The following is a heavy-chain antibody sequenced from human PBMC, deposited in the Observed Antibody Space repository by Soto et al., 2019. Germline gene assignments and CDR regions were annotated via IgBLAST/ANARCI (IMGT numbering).Heavy chain of an antibody. CDR1: GFTFSTYA. V-gene: IGHV3-30-3*01. Sequence: PEEPLRGSCSASGFTFSTYALHWVLKTPGKGLEWVATVTSDGSNKYHADSVEGRFTISRDDSKNTLYLQLNSLRAEDTAVYYCGRITLKTSVDTFGFWGQGTMVTLS. J-gene: IGHJ3*01. D-gene: IGHD3-10*01. CDR3: GRITLKTSVDTFGF. CDR2: VTSDGSNK.